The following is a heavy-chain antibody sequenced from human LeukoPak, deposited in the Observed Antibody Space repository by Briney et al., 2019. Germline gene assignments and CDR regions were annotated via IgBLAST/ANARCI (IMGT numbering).Heavy chain of an antibody. J-gene: IGHJ4*02. D-gene: IGHD6-13*01. CDR1: GFTFSSYG. V-gene: IGHV3-33*01. Sequence: PGGSLRLSCAASGFTFSSYGMHWVRQAPGKGLEWVAVIWYDGSNKYYADSVKGRFTISRDNSKNTLYLQMNSLGAEDTAVYYCARGLGVGSSSSWYHLDYWGQGTLVTVSS. CDR3: ARGLGVGSSSSWYHLDY. CDR2: IWYDGSNK.